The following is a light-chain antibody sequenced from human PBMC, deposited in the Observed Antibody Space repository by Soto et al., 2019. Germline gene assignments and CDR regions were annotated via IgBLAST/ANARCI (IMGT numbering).Light chain of an antibody. J-gene: IGKJ5*01. CDR3: QQYNIWS. CDR2: AAS. CDR1: QSVGSN. Sequence: EVVMPQSPATLSVSPGETATLSCRASQSVGSNLAWYQQKPGQAPRLLIYAASTRATGIPARFSGSGSGTEFTLTISSLQSEDFAVYYCQQYNIWSFGQGTRLEI. V-gene: IGKV3-15*01.